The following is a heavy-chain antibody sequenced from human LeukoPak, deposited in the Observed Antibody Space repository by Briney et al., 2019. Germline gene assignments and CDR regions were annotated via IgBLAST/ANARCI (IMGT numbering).Heavy chain of an antibody. V-gene: IGHV1-69*01. Sequence: SVKVSCKASGGTFSSYAISWVRQAPGQGLEWMGGIIPIFGTANYAQKFQGRVTITADESTSTAYMELSSLRSEDTAVYYSAREGYCSSTSCYQDYWGQGTLVTVSS. CDR1: GGTFSSYA. J-gene: IGHJ4*02. D-gene: IGHD2-2*01. CDR2: IIPIFGTA. CDR3: AREGYCSSTSCYQDY.